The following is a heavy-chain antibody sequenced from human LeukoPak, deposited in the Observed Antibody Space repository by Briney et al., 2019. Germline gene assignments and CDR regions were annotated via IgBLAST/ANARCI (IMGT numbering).Heavy chain of an antibody. CDR2: ISWNSGSS. V-gene: IGHV3-9*01. D-gene: IGHD3-10*01. Sequence: GESLRLSCAASGFNFDDYDIHWVRQAPGKGLEWVSGISWNSGSSAYADSVKGRFTISRDNAKNSLYLQMNSLRTEDTALYYCARGLGGDQGYFNLWGRGTLATVSS. CDR3: ARGLGGDQGYFNL. CDR1: GFNFDDYD. J-gene: IGHJ2*01.